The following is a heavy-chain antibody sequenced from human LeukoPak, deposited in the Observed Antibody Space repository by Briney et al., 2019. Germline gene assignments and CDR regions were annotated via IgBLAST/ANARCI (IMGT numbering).Heavy chain of an antibody. V-gene: IGHV4-30-2*01. CDR3: ARVADDSRSVDP. J-gene: IGHJ5*02. D-gene: IGHD3-22*01. CDR1: GGSISSGGYS. CDR2: IYHSGST. Sequence: SQTLSLTCAVSGGSISSGGYSWSWIRQPPGKGLEWIGYIYHSGSTYYNPSLKSRVTISVDRSKNQFSLKLSSVTAADTAVYYCARVADDSRSVDPWGQGTLVTVSS.